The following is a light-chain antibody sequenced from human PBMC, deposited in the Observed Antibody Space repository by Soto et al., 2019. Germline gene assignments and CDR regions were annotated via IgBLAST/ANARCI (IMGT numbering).Light chain of an antibody. Sequence: QSALTPPASVSGSPGQSITISCTGTSSDVGGYNSVSWYQQHPGKAPKLMIYDVSNRPSGVSNRFAGSKSGNTASLTISGLQAEDEGDYYCSSYTSSSTLVFGGGTKVTVL. CDR1: SSDVGGYNS. J-gene: IGLJ2*01. CDR2: DVS. V-gene: IGLV2-14*01. CDR3: SSYTSSSTLV.